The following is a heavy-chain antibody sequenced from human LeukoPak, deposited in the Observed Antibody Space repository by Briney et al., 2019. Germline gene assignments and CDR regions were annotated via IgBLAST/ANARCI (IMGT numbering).Heavy chain of an antibody. J-gene: IGHJ3*02. CDR2: INNDGYST. CDR1: GFTLGSYW. D-gene: IGHD4-23*01. CDR3: AKLSTVVEDDAFDI. Sequence: PGGSLRLSCVASGFTLGSYWMHWVRQAPGKGLVWVARINNDGYSTTYADSVKGRFTISRDNAKNSLYLQMNSLRAEDTALYYCAKLSTVVEDDAFDIWGQGTMVTVSS. V-gene: IGHV3-74*03.